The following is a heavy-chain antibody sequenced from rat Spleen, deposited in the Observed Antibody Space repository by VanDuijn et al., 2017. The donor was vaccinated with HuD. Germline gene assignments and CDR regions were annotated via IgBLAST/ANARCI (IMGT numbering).Heavy chain of an antibody. CDR3: ARLGIAAIGNWFGY. J-gene: IGHJ3*01. CDR2: INYDGTST. D-gene: IGHD1-2*01. V-gene: IGHV5-29*01. Sequence: EVQVVESGGGLVQPGRSLKLSCAASGFTFSNYGMAWVRQAPTKGLEWVATINYDGTSTHYRDSVKGRFTISRDNAKSTLYLQMDSLRSEETATYYCARLGIAAIGNWFGYWGQGTLVTVSS. CDR1: GFTFSNYG.